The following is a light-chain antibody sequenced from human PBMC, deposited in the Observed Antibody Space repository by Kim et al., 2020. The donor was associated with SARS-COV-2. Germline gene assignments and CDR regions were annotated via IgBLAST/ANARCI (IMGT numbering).Light chain of an antibody. CDR3: QTWGTGIHWV. Sequence: QPVLTQSPSASASLGASVKLTCTLSSGHSSYAIAWHQQQPEKGPRYLMKLNSDGSHSKGDGIPDRFSGSSSGAERYLTISSLQSEDEAEYYCQTWGTGIHWVFGGGTQLTVL. J-gene: IGLJ3*02. V-gene: IGLV4-69*01. CDR1: SGHSSYA. CDR2: LNSDGSH.